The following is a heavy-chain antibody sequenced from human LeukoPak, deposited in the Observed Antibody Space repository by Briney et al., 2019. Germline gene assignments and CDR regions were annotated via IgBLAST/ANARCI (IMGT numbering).Heavy chain of an antibody. J-gene: IGHJ5*02. Sequence: ASVKVSCKASGYTFTSYGIIWVRQAPGQGLEWMGWISAYNGNTNYAQKLQGRVTMTTDTSTSTAYMELRSLRSDDTAVYYCARGPRLRFLDWFDPWGQGTLVTVSS. CDR3: ARGPRLRFLDWFDP. V-gene: IGHV1-18*01. D-gene: IGHD3-3*01. CDR1: GYTFTSYG. CDR2: ISAYNGNT.